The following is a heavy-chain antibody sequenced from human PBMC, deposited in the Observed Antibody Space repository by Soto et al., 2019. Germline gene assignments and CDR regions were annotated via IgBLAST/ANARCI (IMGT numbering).Heavy chain of an antibody. V-gene: IGHV3-23*01. D-gene: IGHD2-2*01. CDR1: GFTFSSSA. J-gene: IGHJ4*02. CDR3: AKVVHCSFTGSYSNPFDY. Sequence: GGSLRLSCAASGFTFSSSAMSWVRQAPGKGLEWVSAIGANDGTTYYADSVKGRFTISSDNSKNTLYLQMNSLRAEDTAVYYCAKVVHCSFTGSYSNPFDYWGQGTLVTVSS. CDR2: IGANDGTT.